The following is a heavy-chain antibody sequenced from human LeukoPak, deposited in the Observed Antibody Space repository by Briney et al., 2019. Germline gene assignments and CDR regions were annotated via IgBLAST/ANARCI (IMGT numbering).Heavy chain of an antibody. V-gene: IGHV3-21*04. J-gene: IGHJ3*02. CDR2: ISSSSSYI. Sequence: PGGSLRLSCAASGFTFSSYSMNWVRQAPGKGLEWVSSISSSSSYIYYADSVKGRFTISRDNSKNTLYLQMNSLRAEDTAVYYCARISRSLVSLDIWGQGTRVTVSS. CDR3: ARISRSLVSLDI. CDR1: GFTFSSYS. D-gene: IGHD3-16*02.